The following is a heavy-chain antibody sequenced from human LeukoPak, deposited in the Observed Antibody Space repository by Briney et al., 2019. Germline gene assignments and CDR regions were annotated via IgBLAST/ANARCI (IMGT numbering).Heavy chain of an antibody. CDR2: NNPNSGGT. D-gene: IGHD3-10*01. Sequence: VASVKVSCKACGDSFTGSYFHWLRQAPGQGPEWLGWNNPNSGGTNYAQKFQGRVTMTRDTSISTAYMELSRLRSDDTAVYYCASSRITMVRGAIYFDYWGQGTLVTVSS. CDR1: GDSFTGSY. V-gene: IGHV1-2*02. J-gene: IGHJ4*02. CDR3: ASSRITMVRGAIYFDY.